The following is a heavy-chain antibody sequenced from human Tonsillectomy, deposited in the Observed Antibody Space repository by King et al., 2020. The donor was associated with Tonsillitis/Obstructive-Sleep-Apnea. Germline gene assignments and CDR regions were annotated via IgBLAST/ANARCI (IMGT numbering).Heavy chain of an antibody. J-gene: IGHJ5*01. D-gene: IGHD6-25*01. V-gene: IGHV5-51*01. CDR3: SRHGWPYSIGNSFDS. Sequence: QLVQSGAEVKKPGESLKISCKGSGYTFTNYWIAWVRQMPGKGLEWMGIIYPGDSDTRYSPSFQGQVTISADKSISTAYLQWNSLKVSDTAMYYCSRHGWPYSIGNSFDSWGQGTLVTVSS. CDR2: IYPGDSDT. CDR1: GYTFTNYW.